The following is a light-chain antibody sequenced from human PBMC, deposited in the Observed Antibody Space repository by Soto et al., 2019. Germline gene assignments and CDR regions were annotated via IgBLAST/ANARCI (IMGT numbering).Light chain of an antibody. Sequence: AIQMTQSPSSLSASVGDRVTITCRASQGIRNDLGWYQQKPGKAPKLLIYGASTLQSGVPSRFSGSGSGTDFTLTISCLQSEDFATYYCQQYYSYPRTFGQGTKVDIK. CDR2: GAS. CDR1: QGIRND. V-gene: IGKV1-6*01. CDR3: QQYYSYPRT. J-gene: IGKJ1*01.